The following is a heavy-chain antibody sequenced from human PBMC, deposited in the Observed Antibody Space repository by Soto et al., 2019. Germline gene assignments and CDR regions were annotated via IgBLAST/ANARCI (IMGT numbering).Heavy chain of an antibody. CDR3: AREFDALDV. CDR2: ISSSSNDI. D-gene: IGHD3-10*01. Sequence: PGGSLRLSCAASGFTFSSYTMNWVRQAPGKGLEWVSSISSSSNDIYYADSVKGRFTISRDNAKNSLYLQVNSLRAEDTAVYHCAREFDALDVWGQGITVTVS. J-gene: IGHJ6*02. V-gene: IGHV3-21*01. CDR1: GFTFSSYT.